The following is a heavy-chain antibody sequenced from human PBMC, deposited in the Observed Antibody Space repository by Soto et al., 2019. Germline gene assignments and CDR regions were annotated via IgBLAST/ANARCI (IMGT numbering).Heavy chain of an antibody. V-gene: IGHV4-39*01. Sequence: SETLSLTCTVSGGSISSSSYYWGWIRQPPGKGLEWIGSIYYSGSTYYNPSLKSRVTISVDTSKNQFSLKLCSVTAADTAVYYCARRPRSYDFWSGYQDWFDPWGQGTLVTVSS. D-gene: IGHD3-3*01. J-gene: IGHJ5*02. CDR2: IYYSGST. CDR1: GGSISSSSYY. CDR3: ARRPRSYDFWSGYQDWFDP.